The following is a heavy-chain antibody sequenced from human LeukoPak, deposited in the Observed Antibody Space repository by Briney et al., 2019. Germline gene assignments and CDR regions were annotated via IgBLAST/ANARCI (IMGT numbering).Heavy chain of an antibody. Sequence: SETLSLTCAVYGGSFSGYYWSWIRQPPGKGLEWIGEINHSGSTNYNPSLKSRVTISVDTSKNQFSLKLSSVTAADTAVYYCARLQFAGDALDIWGQGTMVTVSS. V-gene: IGHV4-34*01. CDR1: GGSFSGYY. CDR3: ARLQFAGDALDI. J-gene: IGHJ3*02. CDR2: INHSGST. D-gene: IGHD4-11*01.